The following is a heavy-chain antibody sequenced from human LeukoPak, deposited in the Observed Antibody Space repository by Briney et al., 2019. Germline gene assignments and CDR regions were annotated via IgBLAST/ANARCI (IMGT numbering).Heavy chain of an antibody. V-gene: IGHV3-30*02. CDR2: IRDNGSNK. D-gene: IGHD4-11*01. CDR1: GFTFSSSG. Sequence: GGSLRLSCAASGFTFSSSGMHWVRQAPAMGLEWVAFIRDNGSNKYYVDSVKGRFTISRDNSKNTVYLQMDSLRPEDTALYYCAKSRQYAFDIWGQGTMVTVSS. CDR3: AKSRQYAFDI. J-gene: IGHJ3*02.